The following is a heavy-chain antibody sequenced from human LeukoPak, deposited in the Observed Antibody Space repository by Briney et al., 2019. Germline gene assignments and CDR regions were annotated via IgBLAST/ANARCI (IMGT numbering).Heavy chain of an antibody. CDR2: IYYSGST. CDR1: GGSISSYY. CDR3: ARVRSSSWYEGFDP. D-gene: IGHD6-13*01. Sequence: SETLSLTCTVSGGSISSYYWSWIRQPPGKGLEWIGYIYYSGSTNYNPSLKSRVTISVDTSKNQFSLKLSSVTAADTAVYYCARVRSSSWYEGFDPWGQGNLVTVSS. V-gene: IGHV4-59*01. J-gene: IGHJ5*02.